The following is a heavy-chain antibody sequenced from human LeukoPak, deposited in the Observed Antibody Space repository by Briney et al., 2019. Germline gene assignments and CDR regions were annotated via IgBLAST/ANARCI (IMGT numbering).Heavy chain of an antibody. J-gene: IGHJ4*02. CDR1: GGSFSGYY. CDR2: INHSGST. CDR3: AIFPHSSGTTKDY. D-gene: IGHD6-19*01. Sequence: SETLSLTRAVYGGSFSGYYWSWIRQPPGKGLEWIGEINHSGSTNYNPSLKSRVTISVDTSKNQFSLKLSSVTAADTAVYYCAIFPHSSGTTKDYWGQGTLVTVSS. V-gene: IGHV4-34*01.